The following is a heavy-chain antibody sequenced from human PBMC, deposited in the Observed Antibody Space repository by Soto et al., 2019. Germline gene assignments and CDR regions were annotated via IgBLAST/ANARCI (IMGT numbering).Heavy chain of an antibody. J-gene: IGHJ4*02. CDR2: MKPNSCKT. Sequence: QVQLVQSGAEVKKPGASVKVSCKASGYTFTSYHINWVRQATGQGLEWMGWMKPNSCKTGYSQKFQGRVTMTRNTTISTAYMELSSRRSEETAVYYCASEPGYGDPFDYWGEGTLVTVSS. CDR3: ASEPGYGDPFDY. V-gene: IGHV1-8*01. D-gene: IGHD4-17*01. CDR1: GYTFTSYH.